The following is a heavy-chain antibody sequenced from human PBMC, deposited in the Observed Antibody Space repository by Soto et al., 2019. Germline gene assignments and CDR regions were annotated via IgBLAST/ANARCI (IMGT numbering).Heavy chain of an antibody. CDR1: GFTLSSYP. CDR3: ARAFGLRRQQLGGFDY. CDR2: LSYDGSNK. D-gene: IGHD6-13*01. J-gene: IGHJ4*02. V-gene: IGHV3-30-3*01. Sequence: QVQLVESGGGVVQPGRSLRLSCAASGFTLSSYPMHWVRQAPGKGLEWVAVLSYDGSNKYYADSVKGRFTISRDNSKSTLYLQMNSVRAEDTAVYSCARAFGLRRQQLGGFDYWGQGTLVTVSS.